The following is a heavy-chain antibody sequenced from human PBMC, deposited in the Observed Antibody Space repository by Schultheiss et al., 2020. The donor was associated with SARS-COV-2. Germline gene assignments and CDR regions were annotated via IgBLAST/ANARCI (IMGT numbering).Heavy chain of an antibody. D-gene: IGHD6-19*01. CDR1: GFTFSHYP. V-gene: IGHV3-48*02. CDR3: ARAVAGTHYYGMDV. J-gene: IGHJ6*02. Sequence: GESLKISCLASGFTFSHYPMHWVRQAPGKGLEWISYISSGSTTIHYADSVKGRFTISRDNAKNSLYLQMNSLRDEDTAVYYCARAVAGTHYYGMDVWGQGTTVTVSS. CDR2: ISSGSTTI.